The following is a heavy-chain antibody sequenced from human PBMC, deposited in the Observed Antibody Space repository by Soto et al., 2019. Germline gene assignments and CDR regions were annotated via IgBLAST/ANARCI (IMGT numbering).Heavy chain of an antibody. CDR2: IKSKTDGGTT. J-gene: IGHJ6*02. Sequence: AGGSLRLSCAASGFTFSNAWMSWVRQAPGKGLEWVGRIKSKTDGGTTDYAAPVKGRFTISRDDSKNTLYLQMNSLKTEDTAVYYCTTGLTYYDFLGVLDVWGQGTTVTVSS. CDR1: GFTFSNAW. CDR3: TTGLTYYDFLGVLDV. D-gene: IGHD3-3*01. V-gene: IGHV3-15*01.